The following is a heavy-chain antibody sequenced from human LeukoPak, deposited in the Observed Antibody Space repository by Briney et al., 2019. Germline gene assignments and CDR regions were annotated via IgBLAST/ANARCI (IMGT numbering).Heavy chain of an antibody. D-gene: IGHD4-17*01. CDR1: GFTFSSYA. Sequence: PGGSLRLSCAASGFTFSSYAMHWVRQAPGKGLEWVAVISYDGSNKYYADSVKGRFTISRDNSKNTLYLQMNSLRAEDTAVYYCAKIYGDPLYYYYYMDVWGKGTTVTISS. CDR3: AKIYGDPLYYYYYMDV. J-gene: IGHJ6*03. V-gene: IGHV3-30*04. CDR2: ISYDGSNK.